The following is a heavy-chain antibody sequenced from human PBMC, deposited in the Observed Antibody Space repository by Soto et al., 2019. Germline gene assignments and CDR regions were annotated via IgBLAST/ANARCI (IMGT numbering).Heavy chain of an antibody. CDR1: GGSFSGYY. Sequence: QVQLQQWGAGLLKPSETLSLTCAVYGGSFSGYYWSWIRQPPGKGLEWIGEINHSGSTNYNPSLKRRVTISVDTSKNQFSLKLSSVTAADTAVYYCARRLRWEYGMDVWGQGTTVTVSS. D-gene: IGHD4-17*01. J-gene: IGHJ6*02. V-gene: IGHV4-34*01. CDR2: INHSGST. CDR3: ARRLRWEYGMDV.